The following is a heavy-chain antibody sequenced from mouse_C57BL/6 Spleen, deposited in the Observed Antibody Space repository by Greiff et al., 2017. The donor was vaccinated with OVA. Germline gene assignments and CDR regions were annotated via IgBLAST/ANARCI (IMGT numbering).Heavy chain of an antibody. D-gene: IGHD1-1*01. Sequence: QVQLQQPGAELVKPGASVKLSCKASGYTFTSYWMHWVKQRPGQGLEWIGMIHPNSGSTNYNEKFKSKATLTVDKSSSTAYMQLSSLTSEDSAVYYCARLGGKYYGSSYYFDYWGQGTTLTVAS. V-gene: IGHV1-64*01. CDR3: ARLGGKYYGSSYYFDY. J-gene: IGHJ2*01. CDR2: IHPNSGST. CDR1: GYTFTSYW.